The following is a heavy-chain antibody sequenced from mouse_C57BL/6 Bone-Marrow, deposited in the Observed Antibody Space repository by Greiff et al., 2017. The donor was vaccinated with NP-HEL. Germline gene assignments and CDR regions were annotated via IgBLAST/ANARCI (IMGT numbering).Heavy chain of an antibody. CDR1: GFTFSSYT. CDR3: ARQGRLRRRGFDY. CDR2: ISGGGGNT. V-gene: IGHV5-9*01. Sequence: EVKLMESGGGLVKPGGSLKLSCAASGFTFSSYTMSWVRQTPEKRLEWVATISGGGGNTYYPDSVQGRFPISRDNARNTLYLQMSSLRSEDTALYYCARQGRLRRRGFDYWGQGTTLTVSS. J-gene: IGHJ2*01. D-gene: IGHD2-2*01.